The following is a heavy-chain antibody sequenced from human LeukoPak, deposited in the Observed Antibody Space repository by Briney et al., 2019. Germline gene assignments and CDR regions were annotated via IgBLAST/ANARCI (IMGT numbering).Heavy chain of an antibody. CDR1: GYTFTSYY. J-gene: IGHJ4*02. D-gene: IGHD1-26*01. CDR2: INPSGGST. Sequence: VASVKVSCKASGYTFTSYYMHWVRQAPGQGLEWMGIINPSGGSTSYAQKFQGRVTMTRDMSTSTVYMELSSLRSEDTAVYYCARDRWDGYHSDYWGQGTLVTVSS. CDR3: ARDRWDGYHSDY. V-gene: IGHV1-46*01.